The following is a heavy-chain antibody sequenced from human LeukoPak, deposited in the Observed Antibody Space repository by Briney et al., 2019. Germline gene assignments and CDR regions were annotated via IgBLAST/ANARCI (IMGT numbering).Heavy chain of an antibody. CDR1: GYTFTSYG. D-gene: IGHD3-10*01. Sequence: ASVEVSCKASGYTFTSYGISWVRQAPGQGLEWMGWISAYNGNTNYAQKLQGRVTMTTDTSTSTAYMELRSLRSDDTAVYYCARKDYGSGSYYYFDYWGQGTLVTVSS. CDR3: ARKDYGSGSYYYFDY. CDR2: ISAYNGNT. V-gene: IGHV1-18*01. J-gene: IGHJ4*02.